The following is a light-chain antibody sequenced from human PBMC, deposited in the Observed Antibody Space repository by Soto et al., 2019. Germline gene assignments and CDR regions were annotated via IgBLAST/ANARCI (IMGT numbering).Light chain of an antibody. CDR3: QQYDSSPRT. CDR1: QNVRTNY. J-gene: IGKJ1*01. Sequence: EIVLTQSPGTLSLSPGERVTLSCRASQNVRTNYLAWYQQKPGQAPRLLIYGASTRASGIPERFSGSGSGTDFTLTISRLEPEDFAVYYCQQYDSSPRTFGQGTKVE. CDR2: GAS. V-gene: IGKV3-20*01.